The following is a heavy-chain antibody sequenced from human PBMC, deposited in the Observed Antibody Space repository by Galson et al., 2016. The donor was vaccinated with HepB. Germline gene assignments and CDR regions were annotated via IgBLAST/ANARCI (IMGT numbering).Heavy chain of an antibody. CDR1: GFTFTDHY. V-gene: IGHV3-11*01. J-gene: IGHJ1*01. CDR2: ISSSGSTI. Sequence: SLRLSCAASGFTFTDHYMSWIRQTPVKGLEWVSCISSSGSTIYYADSVKGRFTISRDNAKNSLFLQMNSLRAEDTAVYSCARGGSYSPDFWGQGTLVTVSS. D-gene: IGHD1-26*01. CDR3: ARGGSYSPDF.